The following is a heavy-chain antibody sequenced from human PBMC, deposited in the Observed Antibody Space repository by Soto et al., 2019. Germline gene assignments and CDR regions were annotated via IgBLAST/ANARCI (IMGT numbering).Heavy chain of an antibody. CDR3: ARGIRFLEWLSPYYFDY. Sequence: QVQLQESGPGLVKPSETLSLTCTVSGGSISSYYWSWIRQPPGKGLEWIGYIYYSGSTNYNPSLTSGVTISVDTSKNQFSLKLSSVTASDTAVYYCARGIRFLEWLSPYYFDYWGQGTLVTVSS. D-gene: IGHD3-3*01. CDR2: IYYSGST. V-gene: IGHV4-59*01. J-gene: IGHJ4*02. CDR1: GGSISSYY.